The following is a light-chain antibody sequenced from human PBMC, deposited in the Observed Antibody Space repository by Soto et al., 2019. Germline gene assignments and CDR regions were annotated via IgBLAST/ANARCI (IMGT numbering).Light chain of an antibody. CDR3: SSYGGSNNFV. J-gene: IGLJ1*01. CDR1: NSDIGGYNF. CDR2: EVT. Sequence: QSALTQPPSASGSPGQSVTISCTWTNSDIGGYNFVSWYQQFPGKAPKLIIYEVTKRPSGVPDRFSGSKYGNTASLTVSGLQTADEADYYCSSYGGSNNFVFGTGTKVTVL. V-gene: IGLV2-8*01.